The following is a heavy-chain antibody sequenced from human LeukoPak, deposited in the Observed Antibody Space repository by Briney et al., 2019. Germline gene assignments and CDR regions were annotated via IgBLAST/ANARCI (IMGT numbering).Heavy chain of an antibody. CDR1: GGSISSYY. J-gene: IGHJ5*02. Sequence: SETLSLTCTVSGGSISSYYWSWIRQPPGKGLEWIGYIYYSGSTNYNPSLKSRVTISVDTSKNQFSLKLSSVTAADTAVYYCARDLPFDPWGQGTLVTVSS. CDR3: ARDLPFDP. D-gene: IGHD2-2*01. V-gene: IGHV4-59*01. CDR2: IYYSGST.